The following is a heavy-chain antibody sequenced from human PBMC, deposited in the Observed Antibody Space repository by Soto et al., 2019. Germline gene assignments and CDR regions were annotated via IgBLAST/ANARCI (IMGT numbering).Heavy chain of an antibody. V-gene: IGHV1-24*01. J-gene: IGHJ4*02. D-gene: IGHD2-2*01. Sequence: ASVKVSCKVSGYTLTELSMHWVRQAPGKGLEWMGGFDPEDGETIYAQKFQGRATMTEDTSTDTAYMELSSLRSEDTAVYYCATAPPDGVVVPAAMQDDYWGQGTLVTSPQ. CDR2: FDPEDGET. CDR1: GYTLTELS. CDR3: ATAPPDGVVVPAAMQDDY.